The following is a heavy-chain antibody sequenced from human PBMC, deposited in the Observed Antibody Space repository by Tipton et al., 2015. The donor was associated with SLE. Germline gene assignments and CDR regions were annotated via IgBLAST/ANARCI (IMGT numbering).Heavy chain of an antibody. CDR1: GYIFTTYW. D-gene: IGHD6-19*01. CDR3: ARESREAGTSFDY. J-gene: IGHJ4*02. Sequence: QLVQSGAEVTKPGESLKTSCKGSGYIFTTYWIAWVRQMPGKGLEWMGIIYPGDSDTTYRPSFQGQVTISADKSISTAFLQWTSLKASDTAMYYCARESREAGTSFDYWGQGTLVTVSS. V-gene: IGHV5-51*01. CDR2: IYPGDSDT.